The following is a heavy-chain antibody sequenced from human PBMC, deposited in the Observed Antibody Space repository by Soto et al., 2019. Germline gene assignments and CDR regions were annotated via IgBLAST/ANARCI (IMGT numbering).Heavy chain of an antibody. CDR1: GGSISSGDYY. V-gene: IGHV4-30-4*01. CDR2: IYYSGST. D-gene: IGHD3-10*01. J-gene: IGHJ6*02. CDR3: ARGLRDRGVIKRWAPDYYGMDV. Sequence: SETVSLTCTVSGGSISSGDYYWSWIRQPPGKGLEWIGYIYYSGSTYYNPSLKSRVTISVDTSKNQFSLKLSSVTAADTAVYYCARGLRDRGVIKRWAPDYYGMDVWGQGTTVTVSS.